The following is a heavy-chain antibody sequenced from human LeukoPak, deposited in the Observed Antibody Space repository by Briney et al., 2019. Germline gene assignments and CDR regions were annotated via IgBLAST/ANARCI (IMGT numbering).Heavy chain of an antibody. CDR1: GGSFSGYY. D-gene: IGHD3-9*01. CDR3: ARGRFTYYDILTGQYYYYGMDV. V-gene: IGHV4-34*01. CDR2: INHSGST. J-gene: IGHJ6*02. Sequence: SETLSLTCAVYGGSFSGYYWSWIRQPPGKGLEWIGEINHSGSTNYTPSLKSRVTISVDTSKNQFSLKLSSVTAADTAVYYCARGRFTYYDILTGQYYYYGMDVWGQGTTVTVSS.